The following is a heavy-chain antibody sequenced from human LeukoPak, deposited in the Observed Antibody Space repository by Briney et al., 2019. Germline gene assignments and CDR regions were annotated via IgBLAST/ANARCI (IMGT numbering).Heavy chain of an antibody. Sequence: GGSLRLSCAASGFTFSSYSMNWVRQAPGKGLEWVSSISSSSRYIYYADSVKGRFTISRDNAKNSLYLQMNSLRAEDTAVYYCARAHGSGSYYAGDAFDIWGQGTMVTVSS. D-gene: IGHD3-10*01. J-gene: IGHJ3*02. CDR3: ARAHGSGSYYAGDAFDI. CDR2: ISSSSRYI. V-gene: IGHV3-21*01. CDR1: GFTFSSYS.